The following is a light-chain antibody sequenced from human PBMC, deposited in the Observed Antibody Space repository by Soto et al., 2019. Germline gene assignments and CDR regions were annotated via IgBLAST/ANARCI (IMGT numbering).Light chain of an antibody. V-gene: IGKV4-1*01. CDR2: WAS. J-gene: IGKJ5*01. CDR1: HRGLYSSNNKNY. Sequence: DSVMTQSPGSLAVSLGERATINRKSSHRGLYSSNNKNYLAWYQQKKGQPPKXXIYWASTRESGVPDRFSGSGYGTDFNLTISSLQAEDVAVYYCQQYYSTPPTFGQGTRLEIK. CDR3: QQYYSTPPT.